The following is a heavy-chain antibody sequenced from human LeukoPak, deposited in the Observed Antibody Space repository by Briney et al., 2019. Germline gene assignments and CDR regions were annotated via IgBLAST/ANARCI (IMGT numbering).Heavy chain of an antibody. Sequence: GASVKVSRKASGYTFINYALHWVRQAPGQRLEWMGWTSGATGNTKFSQDFEGRLTITIDTSASTAYMELSSLRSEDTAVYYCARSPGGNARTWLDYWGQGTLVTVSS. CDR2: TSGATGNT. CDR3: ARSPGGNARTWLDY. CDR1: GYTFINYA. D-gene: IGHD4-23*01. V-gene: IGHV1-3*02. J-gene: IGHJ4*02.